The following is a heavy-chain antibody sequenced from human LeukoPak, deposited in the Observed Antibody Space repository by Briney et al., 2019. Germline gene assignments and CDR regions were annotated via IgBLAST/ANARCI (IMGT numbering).Heavy chain of an antibody. CDR1: GFTFDDYT. V-gene: IGHV3-23*01. J-gene: IGHJ4*02. CDR3: AKSGLNRFDY. Sequence: GGSLRLSCAASGFTFDDYTMHWVRQAPGKGLEWVSSFSGSGGSTYYADSVKGRFTISRDNSKNTLYLQMNSLRAEDTAIYYCAKSGLNRFDYWGQGTLVTVSS. D-gene: IGHD2-15*01. CDR2: FSGSGGST.